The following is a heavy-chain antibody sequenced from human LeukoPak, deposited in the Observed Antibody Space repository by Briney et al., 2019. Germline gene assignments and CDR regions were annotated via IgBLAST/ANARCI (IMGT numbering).Heavy chain of an antibody. CDR1: GFTFSSYG. Sequence: GGSLRLSCAASGFTFSSYGMHWVRQAPGKGLEWVAVISYDGSNKYYADSVKGQFTISRDNSKNTLYLQMNSLRAEDTAVYYCAKDALRCLDYWGQGTLVTVSS. CDR2: ISYDGSNK. V-gene: IGHV3-30*18. D-gene: IGHD4-17*01. CDR3: AKDALRCLDY. J-gene: IGHJ4*02.